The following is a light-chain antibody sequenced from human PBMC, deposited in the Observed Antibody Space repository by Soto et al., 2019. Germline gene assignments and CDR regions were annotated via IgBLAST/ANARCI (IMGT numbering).Light chain of an antibody. J-gene: IGKJ5*01. CDR3: QQRHMWPIT. CDR2: DAY. CDR1: QTFRGL. V-gene: IGKV3-11*01. Sequence: EVVMTQSPVPLSLSPHARATLSCTATQTFRGLLAWYQQKHGQAPRLLIYDAYNRATGIPPRFSGSGSGTDFTLTISSLEPEDSAVYYCQQRHMWPITFGQGTRLEIK.